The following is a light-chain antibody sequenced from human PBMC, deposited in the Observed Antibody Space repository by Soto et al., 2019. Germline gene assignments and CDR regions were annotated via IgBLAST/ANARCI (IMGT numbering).Light chain of an antibody. CDR1: QAISGY. J-gene: IGKJ4*01. CDR2: AAS. Sequence: DIQMTQSPSSVSASVGDRVTITCRASQAISGYLAWYQQKPGRAPQLLIYAASSLQRGVPSRFSASGSGTDFTLTISRLQAEDLATYYCQQGNTFPLTFGGGTKVDIK. V-gene: IGKV1-12*01. CDR3: QQGNTFPLT.